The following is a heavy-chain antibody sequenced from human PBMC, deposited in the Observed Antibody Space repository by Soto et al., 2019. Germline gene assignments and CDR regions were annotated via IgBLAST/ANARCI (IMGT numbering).Heavy chain of an antibody. CDR2: IYPGDSDT. Sequence: GESLKISCKGSGYSFTSYWIGWVRQMPGKGLEWMGIIYPGDSDTRYSPSFQGQVTISADKSISTAYLQWSSLKASDTAMYYCARLPHTQQLNLGYGMDVWGQGTTVTVSS. D-gene: IGHD6-13*01. CDR3: ARLPHTQQLNLGYGMDV. CDR1: GYSFTSYW. J-gene: IGHJ6*02. V-gene: IGHV5-51*01.